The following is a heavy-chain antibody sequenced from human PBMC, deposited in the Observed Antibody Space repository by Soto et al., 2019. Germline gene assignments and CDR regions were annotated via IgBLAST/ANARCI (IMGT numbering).Heavy chain of an antibody. Sequence: ASVKVSCKASGYTFTSYGISLARQAPGQGLEWMGWISAYXXNXXXXXKXXGRVTMTTDTSTSTAYMELRTLRSDDTAVYYCARSGIAVATPNAFDIWGQGTMVTVSS. CDR1: GYTFTSYG. CDR2: ISAYXXNX. V-gene: IGHV1-18*04. J-gene: IGHJ3*02. CDR3: ARSGIAVATPNAFDI. D-gene: IGHD6-19*01.